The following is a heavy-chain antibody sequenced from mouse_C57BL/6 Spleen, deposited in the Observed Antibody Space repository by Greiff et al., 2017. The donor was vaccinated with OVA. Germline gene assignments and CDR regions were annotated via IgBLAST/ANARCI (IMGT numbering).Heavy chain of an antibody. CDR2: IHPNSGST. D-gene: IGHD2-2*01. CDR3: ASYGFYAMDY. J-gene: IGHJ4*01. V-gene: IGHV1-64*01. Sequence: VQLQQPGAELVKPGASVKLSCKASGYTFTSYWMHWVKQRPGQGLEWIGMIHPNSGSTNYNEKFKSKATLTVDRSSSTAYMQLSSLTSEDSAVYYCASYGFYAMDYWGQGTSVTVSS. CDR1: GYTFTSYW.